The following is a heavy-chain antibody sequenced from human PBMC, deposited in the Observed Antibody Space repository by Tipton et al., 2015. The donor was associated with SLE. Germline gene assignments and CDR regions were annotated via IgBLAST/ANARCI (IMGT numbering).Heavy chain of an antibody. V-gene: IGHV4-4*07. Sequence: TLSLTCTVSGGSTSSFYWSWMRRPAGKGLGWVGGICTSGSTDYNPTLKSRVTMSVDPSKNQFSLKLSSVTAADTAVYYCARSGIAAVPSDAFDIWGQGTMVTVSS. CDR1: GGSTSSFY. D-gene: IGHD6-13*01. CDR2: ICTSGST. CDR3: ARSGIAAVPSDAFDI. J-gene: IGHJ3*02.